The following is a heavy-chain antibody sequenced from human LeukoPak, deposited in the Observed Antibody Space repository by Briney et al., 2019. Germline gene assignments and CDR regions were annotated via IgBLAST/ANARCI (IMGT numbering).Heavy chain of an antibody. Sequence: VKVSCKASGYTFTSYGISWVRQAPGQGLEWMGWISAYNGNTNYAQKLQGRVTMTTDTSTSTAYMELRSLRSDDTAVYYCARAKQQLGSGYYYYGMDVWGKGTTVTVSS. CDR1: GYTFTSYG. J-gene: IGHJ6*04. D-gene: IGHD6-13*01. CDR3: ARAKQQLGSGYYYYGMDV. CDR2: ISAYNGNT. V-gene: IGHV1-18*04.